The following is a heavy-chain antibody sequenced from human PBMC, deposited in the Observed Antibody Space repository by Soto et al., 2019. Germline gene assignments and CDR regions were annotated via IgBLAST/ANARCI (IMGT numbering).Heavy chain of an antibody. D-gene: IGHD6-19*01. CDR2: IKQDGSEK. V-gene: IGHV3-7*01. J-gene: IGHJ6*02. Sequence: PGWSLRLSCAASGFTFSSYWMSWVRQAPGKGLEWVANIKQDGSEKYYVDSVKGRFTISRDNAKNSLYLQMNSLRAEDTAVYYCARASTVAGTGMDVWGQGTTVTVSS. CDR1: GFTFSSYW. CDR3: ARASTVAGTGMDV.